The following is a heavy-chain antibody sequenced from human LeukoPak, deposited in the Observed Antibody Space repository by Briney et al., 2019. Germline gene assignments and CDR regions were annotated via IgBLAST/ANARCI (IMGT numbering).Heavy chain of an antibody. CDR1: GFAVSSNY. CDR3: ARVGVGVSQYFQH. J-gene: IGHJ1*01. CDR2: IYSGGST. Sequence: GGSLRLSCAASGFAVSSNYMSWVRQAPGQGLEWVSVIYSGGSTYYADSVKGRFTISRDNSKNTLYLQMNSLRAEDTDVYYCARVGVGVSQYFQHWGQGTLVTVSS. V-gene: IGHV3-53*01. D-gene: IGHD3-3*01.